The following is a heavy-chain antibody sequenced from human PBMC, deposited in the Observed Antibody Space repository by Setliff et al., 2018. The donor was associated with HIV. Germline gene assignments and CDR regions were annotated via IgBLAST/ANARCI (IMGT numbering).Heavy chain of an antibody. J-gene: IGHJ4*02. D-gene: IGHD6-19*01. CDR2: IIPMFGTA. CDR1: GGTFSSYG. CDR3: ARVPYSSGY. V-gene: IGHV1-69*05. Sequence: SVKVSCKASGGTFSSYGINWVRQAPGQGLEWMGGIIPMFGTANYAQKFQGRVTMTRNTSISTAYMELSSLRSEDTAVYYCARVPYSSGYWGQGTLVTVSS.